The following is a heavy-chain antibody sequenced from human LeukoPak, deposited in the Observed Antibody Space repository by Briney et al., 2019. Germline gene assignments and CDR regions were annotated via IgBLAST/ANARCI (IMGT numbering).Heavy chain of an antibody. CDR3: ARGCYLSTSCQGPWFDP. V-gene: IGHV4-34*01. D-gene: IGHD2-2*01. CDR2: INHSGST. J-gene: IGHJ5*02. Sequence: SETLSLTCAVYGGSFSGYYWSWIRQPPGKGLEWIGEINHSGSTNYNPSLESRVTISVDTSKNQFSLKLSSVTAADTAVYYCARGCYLSTSCQGPWFDPWGQGTLVTVSS. CDR1: GGSFSGYY.